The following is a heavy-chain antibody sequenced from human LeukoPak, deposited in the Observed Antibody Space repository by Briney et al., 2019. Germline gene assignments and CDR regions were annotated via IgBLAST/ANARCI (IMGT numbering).Heavy chain of an antibody. Sequence: SETLSLTCTVSGGSISSHYWSWIRQPPGKGLEWIGYIYYSGSTNYNPSLKSRVTISVDTSKNQFSLKLSSVTAADTAVYYCARSIVGATTSSYYYYYYMDVWGKGTTVTVSS. CDR2: IYYSGST. V-gene: IGHV4-59*11. J-gene: IGHJ6*03. CDR1: GGSISSHY. D-gene: IGHD1-26*01. CDR3: ARSIVGATTSSYYYYYYMDV.